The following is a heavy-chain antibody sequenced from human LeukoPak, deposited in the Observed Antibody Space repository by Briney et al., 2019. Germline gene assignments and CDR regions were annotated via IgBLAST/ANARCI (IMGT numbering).Heavy chain of an antibody. D-gene: IGHD3-22*01. V-gene: IGHV4-34*01. CDR2: IYYSGST. J-gene: IGHJ4*02. CDR1: GGSFSGYY. Sequence: SETLSLTCAVYGGSFSGYYWGWIRQPPGKGLEWIGSIYYSGSTYYNPSLKSRATISVDTSKNQFSLKLSSVTAADTAVYYCATGGYYYDSSGYSDYWGQGTLVTVSS. CDR3: ATGGYYYDSSGYSDY.